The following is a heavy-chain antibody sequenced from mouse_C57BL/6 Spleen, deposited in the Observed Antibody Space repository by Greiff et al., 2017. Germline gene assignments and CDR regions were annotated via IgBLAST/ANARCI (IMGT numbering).Heavy chain of an antibody. J-gene: IGHJ4*01. CDR2: INPSSGYT. V-gene: IGHV1-7*01. Sequence: QVQLQQSGAELAKPGASVKLSCKASGYTFTSYWMHWVKQRPGQGLEWIGYINPSSGYTKYNQKFKDKATLTADKSSSTAYMQLSSLTYEDSEVYYGARALYFVGGYYDYAMDYWGQGTSVTVSS. CDR1: GYTFTSYW. CDR3: ARALYFVGGYYDYAMDY. D-gene: IGHD2-3*01.